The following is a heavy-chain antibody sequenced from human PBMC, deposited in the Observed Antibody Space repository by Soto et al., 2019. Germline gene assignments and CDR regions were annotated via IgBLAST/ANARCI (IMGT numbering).Heavy chain of an antibody. D-gene: IGHD2-21*02. J-gene: IGHJ5*02. CDR1: GDSFRGYY. V-gene: IGHV4-4*07. CDR3: AREVRETVGDGYWCDP. CDR2: VYTSGNT. Sequence: QVQLQESGPGLVKPSETLSLTCTVSGDSFRGYYWSWIRQPAGKGVEWIGRVYTSGNTDYNPSLKSLVTVSVDTSKNQFAMKLRSVTAGDTAGYYCAREVRETVGDGYWCDPWGQGALVTVSS.